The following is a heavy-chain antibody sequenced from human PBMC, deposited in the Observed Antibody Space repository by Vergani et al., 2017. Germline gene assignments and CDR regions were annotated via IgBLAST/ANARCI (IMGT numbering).Heavy chain of an antibody. D-gene: IGHD1-1*01. CDR3: ARWGNEKRLDS. J-gene: IGHJ5*01. V-gene: IGHV3-33*01. CDR1: GFTFSSHG. CDR2: IWYDGSNK. Sequence: QVQLVESEGGVVQPGRSLTLSCVASGFTFSSHGMHWVRQAPGKGLEWVAVIWYDGSNKYYGDSVKARFTIARDNSKNTLYLQRNSLRVEDTAVYYCARWGNEKRLDSWGQGTLVTVSS.